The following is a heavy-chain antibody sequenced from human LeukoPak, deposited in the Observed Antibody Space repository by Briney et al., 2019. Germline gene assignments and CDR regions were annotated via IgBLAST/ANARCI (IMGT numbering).Heavy chain of an antibody. CDR3: ASPYCSSTSCSTLHDF. CDR2: IRQDGSEK. D-gene: IGHD2-2*01. CDR1: GFTFSRYW. Sequence: GGSLRLSCAASGFTFSRYWMSWVRQAPGKGLEWVANIRQDGSEKHYLDSVKGRITISRDNAKSSLYLQMNSLRAEDTAVYYCASPYCSSTSCSTLHDFWGQGTLVTVSS. V-gene: IGHV3-7*01. J-gene: IGHJ4*02.